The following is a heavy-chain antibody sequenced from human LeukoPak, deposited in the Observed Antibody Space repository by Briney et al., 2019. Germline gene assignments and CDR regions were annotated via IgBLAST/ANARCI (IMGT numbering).Heavy chain of an antibody. D-gene: IGHD2-2*01. CDR1: GGSVSSSTYY. CDR3: ARQGYCSSTSCRGYYFDY. Sequence: PSETLSLTCTVSGGSVSSSTYYWGWIRQPPGKGLAWIGRIYYSGSTYYNPSLKSRVTISVDTSKNQFSLKLSSVTAADTAVYYCARQGYCSSTSCRGYYFDYWGQGTLVTVSS. V-gene: IGHV4-39*01. J-gene: IGHJ4*02. CDR2: IYYSGST.